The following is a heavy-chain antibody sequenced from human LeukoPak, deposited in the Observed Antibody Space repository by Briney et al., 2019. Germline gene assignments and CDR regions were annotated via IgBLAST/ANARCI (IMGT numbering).Heavy chain of an antibody. Sequence: SETLSLTCTVSGGSISNYYWSWIRQPAGKGLEWIGRIYTSGGTNYNPSLKSRVTISVDTSKNQFSLKLSSVTAADTAVYYCVRGSSSTWFDTGSLDHWGQGTLVTVSS. CDR1: GGSISNYY. CDR3: VRGSSSTWFDTGSLDH. CDR2: IYTSGGT. J-gene: IGHJ4*02. D-gene: IGHD6-6*01. V-gene: IGHV4-4*07.